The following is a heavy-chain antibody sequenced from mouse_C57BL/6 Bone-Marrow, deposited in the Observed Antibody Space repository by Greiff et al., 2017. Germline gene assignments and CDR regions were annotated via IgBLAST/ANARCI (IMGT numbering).Heavy chain of an antibody. Sequence: EVHLVESGGGLVKPGGSLKLSCAASGFTFSDYGMHWVRQAPEKGLEWVAYISSGSSTIYYADTVKGRVTISRDNAKNTLFLQMTRLRSEDTAMYYCARGTGAYWGQGTLVTVSA. CDR1: GFTFSDYG. D-gene: IGHD3-3*01. J-gene: IGHJ3*01. CDR2: ISSGSSTI. CDR3: ARGTGAY. V-gene: IGHV5-17*01.